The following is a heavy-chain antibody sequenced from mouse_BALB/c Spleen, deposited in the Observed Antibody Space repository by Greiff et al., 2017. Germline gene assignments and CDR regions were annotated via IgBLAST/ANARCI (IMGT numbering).Heavy chain of an antibody. CDR2: ISYSGST. CDR1: GYSITSDYA. D-gene: IGHD4-1*01. J-gene: IGHJ2*01. V-gene: IGHV3-2*02. Sequence: EVQLQQSGPGLVKPSQSLSLTCTVTGYSITSDYAWNWIRQFPGNQLEWMGYISYSGSTSYNPSLKSRISITRDTSKNQFFLQLNSVTTEDTATYYCARMGPLFDYWGQGTTLTVSS. CDR3: ARMGPLFDY.